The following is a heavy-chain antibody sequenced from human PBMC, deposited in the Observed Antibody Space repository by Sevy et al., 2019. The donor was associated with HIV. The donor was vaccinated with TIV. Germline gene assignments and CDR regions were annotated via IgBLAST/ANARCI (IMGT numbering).Heavy chain of an antibody. V-gene: IGHV3-30-3*01. CDR2: ISYDGSNK. J-gene: IGHJ3*02. CDR3: ARDVGSGVTTVTTWGAFDI. D-gene: IGHD4-17*01. Sequence: GGSLRLSCAASGFTFSSYAMHWVRQAPGKGLEWVAVISYDGSNKYYADSVKGRFTISRDNSKNTLCLQMNSLRAEDTAVYYCARDVGSGVTTVTTWGAFDIWGQGTMVTVSS. CDR1: GFTFSSYA.